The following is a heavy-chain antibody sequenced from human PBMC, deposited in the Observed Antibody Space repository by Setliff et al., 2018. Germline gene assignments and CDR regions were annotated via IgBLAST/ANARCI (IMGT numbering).Heavy chain of an antibody. J-gene: IGHJ5*01. V-gene: IGHV4-4*08. CDR2: ILTTGST. CDR3: VRDRYGRNSDGSGVYNWFDS. CDR1: GASISDSY. Sequence: SETLSLTCGVSGASISDSYWSWIRQPPGKGLEWIGHILTTGSTNYNPSLKSRIAISADTSRDRFSLRLASVTAADTAMYYCVRDRYGRNSDGSGVYNWFDSWGQGILVTVSS. D-gene: IGHD2-15*01.